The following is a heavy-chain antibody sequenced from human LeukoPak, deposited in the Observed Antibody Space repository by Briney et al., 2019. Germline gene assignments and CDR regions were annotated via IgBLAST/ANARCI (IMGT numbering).Heavy chain of an antibody. V-gene: IGHV3-48*03. J-gene: IGHJ4*02. CDR2: ISNSGSTI. CDR3: ARDGGYCSSPNCHIDY. CDR1: GYTFSSYE. Sequence: PGGSLRLSCAASGYTFSSYEMNWVRQAPGKVLEWVSYISNSGSTIYYADSVKGRFTISRDNAKNSLYLQMNSLRAEDTAVYYCARDGGYCSSPNCHIDYWGQGTLVTVSS. D-gene: IGHD2-2*01.